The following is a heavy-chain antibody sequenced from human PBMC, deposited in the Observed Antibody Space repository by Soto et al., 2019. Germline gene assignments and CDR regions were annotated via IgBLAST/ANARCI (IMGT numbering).Heavy chain of an antibody. CDR1: GFTFSSYA. J-gene: IGHJ5*02. D-gene: IGHD3-10*02. CDR2: ISYDGSNK. CDR3: ARDVGLGSGTYYWFDP. V-gene: IGHV3-30-3*01. Sequence: GGSLRLSCAASGFTFSSYAMHWVRQAPGKGLEWVTVISYDGSNKYYADSVKGRFTISRDISKNTLYLQMNSLRPEDTAVYYCARDVGLGSGTYYWFDPWGQGTLVTVSS.